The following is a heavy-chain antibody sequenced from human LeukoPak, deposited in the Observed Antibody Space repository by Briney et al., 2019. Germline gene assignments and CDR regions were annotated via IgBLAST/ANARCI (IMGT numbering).Heavy chain of an antibody. CDR2: INPNSGGT. CDR3: ATEGDYSNTLDY. Sequence: ASVKVSCKASGYTFSDYYMHWVRQAPGPGLEWMGWINPNSGGTNYAQKFQGRVTVTRDTPIGTAYMELTRVTSDDAAVYYCATEGDYSNTLDYWGQGTLLTVSS. V-gene: IGHV1-2*02. D-gene: IGHD6-13*01. J-gene: IGHJ4*02. CDR1: GYTFSDYY.